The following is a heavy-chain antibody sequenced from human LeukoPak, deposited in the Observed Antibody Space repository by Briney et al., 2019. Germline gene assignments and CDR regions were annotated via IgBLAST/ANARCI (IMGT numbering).Heavy chain of an antibody. CDR2: INPNSGGT. V-gene: IGHV1-2*02. D-gene: IGHD5-12*01. CDR1: GYTFTGYY. J-gene: IGHJ4*02. CDR3: AIFVLRGY. Sequence: EASVEVSCKASGYTFTGYYMHWVRQAPGQGLEWMGWINPNSGGTNYAQKFQGRVTMTRDTSISTAYMELSSLRYDDTAVYYCAIFVLRGYWGQGTLVTVSS.